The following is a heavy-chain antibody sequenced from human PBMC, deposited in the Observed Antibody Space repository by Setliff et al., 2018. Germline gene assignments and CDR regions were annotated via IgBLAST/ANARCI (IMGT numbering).Heavy chain of an antibody. D-gene: IGHD2-15*01. V-gene: IGHV1-18*01. CDR2: IGTYDANT. Sequence: ASVKVSCKASGGTFSSYAINWVRQAPGQGLEWMGWIGTYDANTIYSQKFQGRVIMTTDTSTSTVYMDLRNLRSDDTAVYYCARDKPDFVVVEAAARLDYWGQGSLVTVSS. J-gene: IGHJ4*02. CDR1: GGTFSSYA. CDR3: ARDKPDFVVVEAAARLDY.